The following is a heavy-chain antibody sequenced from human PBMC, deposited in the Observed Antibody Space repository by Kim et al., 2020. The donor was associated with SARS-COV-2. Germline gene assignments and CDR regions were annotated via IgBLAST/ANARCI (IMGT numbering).Heavy chain of an antibody. CDR3: AREGTSSSSPYYGMDV. D-gene: IGHD6-6*01. CDR2: INPNSGGT. Sequence: ASVKVSCKASGYTFTGYYMHWVRQAPGQGLEWMGRINPNSGGTNYAQKFQGRVTMTRDTSISTAYMELSRLRSDDTAVYYCAREGTSSSSPYYGMDVWGQGTTVTVSS. V-gene: IGHV1-2*06. CDR1: GYTFTGYY. J-gene: IGHJ6*02.